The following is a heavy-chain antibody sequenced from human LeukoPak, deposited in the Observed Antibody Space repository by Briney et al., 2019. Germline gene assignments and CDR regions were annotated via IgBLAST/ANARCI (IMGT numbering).Heavy chain of an antibody. CDR1: GFSFDDYA. V-gene: IGHV3-9*01. J-gene: IGHJ4*02. CDR2: ITWNSGSI. Sequence: GGSLRLSCASSGFSFDDYAMHWVRQAPGKGLEWVSGITWNSGSIGYADSVKGRFTVSRDNAKNSLYLQMNSLRAEDTALYYCAKDAYNGYIDLWGQGTLVAVS. CDR3: AKDAYNGYIDL. D-gene: IGHD6-13*01.